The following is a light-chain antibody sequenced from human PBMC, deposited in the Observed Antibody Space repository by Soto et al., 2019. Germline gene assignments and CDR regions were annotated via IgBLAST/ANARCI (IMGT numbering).Light chain of an antibody. CDR2: GAF. Sequence: DIQMTQSPPSLSASVGDSVTITCRASQNINSQLNWYQQKPGRAPQLLIYGAFTLQSGVPSRFSGRGSGTDFTLTISSLQHEDFASYYFQQTYIIPRTFGQGTKVEIK. CDR3: QQTYIIPRT. J-gene: IGKJ1*01. V-gene: IGKV1-39*01. CDR1: QNINSQ.